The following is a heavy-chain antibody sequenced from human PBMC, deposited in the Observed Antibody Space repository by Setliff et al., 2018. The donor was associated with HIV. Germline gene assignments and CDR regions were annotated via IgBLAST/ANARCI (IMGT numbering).Heavy chain of an antibody. CDR2: INHSGST. D-gene: IGHD2-15*01. V-gene: IGHV4-39*07. CDR3: ARKAADVSGGGMDF. Sequence: SETLSLTCVVSGDSISRSRYYWGWSRQPPGKGLEWIGEINHSGSTNYNPSLKRRVTISVDTANNRFSLRLTSATAADTAIYYCARKAADVSGGGMDFWGQGTTVTVSS. CDR1: GDSISRSRYY. J-gene: IGHJ6*02.